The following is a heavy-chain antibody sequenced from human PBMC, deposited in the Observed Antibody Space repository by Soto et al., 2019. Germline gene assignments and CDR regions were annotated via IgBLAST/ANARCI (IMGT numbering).Heavy chain of an antibody. CDR2: IIHSEST. V-gene: IGHV4-34*12. CDR1: GGSFSAYY. CDR3: ARQRPTDGRWEFANYYGMDV. D-gene: IGHD1-26*01. Sequence: SETLSLTCAVYGGSFSAYYWSWVRQPPGKGLEWIGEIIHSESTKYNPSLKSRVTISVDTSKDQFSLKLSSVTAADTAVYYCARQRPTDGRWEFANYYGMDVWGQGTPVTVSS. J-gene: IGHJ6*02.